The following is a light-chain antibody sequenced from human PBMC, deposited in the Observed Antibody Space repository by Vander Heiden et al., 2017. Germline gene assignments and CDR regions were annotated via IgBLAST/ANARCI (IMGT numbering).Light chain of an antibody. V-gene: IGLV1-36*01. J-gene: IGLJ2*01. CDR2: YDA. CDR3: ASWDDSLHAVI. Sequence: QSVLTQPPSVSEAPRQRVTISCSGRNSNIRSNAVNWYQHLPGKPPNLLIYYDALLPSGVSDRFSGSRSGASASLAIRGLQAEDEADYYCASWDDSLHAVIFGGGTKLTVL. CDR1: NSNIRSNA.